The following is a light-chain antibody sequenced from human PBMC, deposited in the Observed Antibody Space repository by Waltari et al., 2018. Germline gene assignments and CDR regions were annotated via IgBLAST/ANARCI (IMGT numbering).Light chain of an antibody. CDR1: SSDVGGYNY. V-gene: IGLV2-14*03. Sequence: QSALTQPASVSGSPGQSITISCSGSSSDVGGYNYFAWYQQHPGKAPKLLIYDVTIRPSGVSNRFSGSKSCYTASLTISGLQADDEADYYCTSYTSTSTLVVFGGGTKLTVL. CDR2: DVT. J-gene: IGLJ2*01. CDR3: TSYTSTSTLVV.